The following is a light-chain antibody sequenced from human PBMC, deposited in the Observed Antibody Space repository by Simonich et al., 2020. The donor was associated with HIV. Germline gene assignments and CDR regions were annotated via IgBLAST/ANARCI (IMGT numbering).Light chain of an antibody. CDR3: QQYYSSPRT. Sequence: DIVMTQSPDSLAVSLGERATINCKSSQGVLYSSNNKNYLVWYQPKPGQPPKLLIYWASTRESGVPDRFSGSGSGTDFTLTISSLQAEDVAVYYCQQYYSSPRTFGQGTKVEIK. J-gene: IGKJ1*01. V-gene: IGKV4-1*01. CDR1: QGVLYSSNNKNY. CDR2: WAS.